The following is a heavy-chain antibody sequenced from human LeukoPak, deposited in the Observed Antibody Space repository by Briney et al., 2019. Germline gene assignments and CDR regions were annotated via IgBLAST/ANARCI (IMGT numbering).Heavy chain of an antibody. V-gene: IGHV3-73*01. Sequence: SGGSLRLSCAASGFTFSGSAMHWVRQASGKGLEWVGRIRSKANSYATAYAASVKGRFTISRDDSKNTAYLQMNSLKTEDTAVYYCTSRVDFWSGYWDGVPDYWGQGTLVTVSS. D-gene: IGHD3-3*01. CDR1: GFTFSGSA. J-gene: IGHJ4*02. CDR2: IRSKANSYAT. CDR3: TSRVDFWSGYWDGVPDY.